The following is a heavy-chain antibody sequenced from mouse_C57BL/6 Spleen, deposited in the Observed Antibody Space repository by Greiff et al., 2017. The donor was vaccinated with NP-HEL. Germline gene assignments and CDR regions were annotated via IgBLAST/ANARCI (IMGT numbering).Heavy chain of an antibody. D-gene: IGHD1-1*01. V-gene: IGHV5-17*01. CDR3: ASGDYGSSPYWYFDV. J-gene: IGHJ1*03. CDR2: ISSGSSTI. Sequence: DVQLVESGGGLVKPGGSLKLSCAASGFTFSDYGMHWVRQAPEKGLEWVAYISSGSSTIYYADTVKGRFTISRDNAKNTLFLQMTSLRSEDTAMYYCASGDYGSSPYWYFDVWGTGTTVTVSS. CDR1: GFTFSDYG.